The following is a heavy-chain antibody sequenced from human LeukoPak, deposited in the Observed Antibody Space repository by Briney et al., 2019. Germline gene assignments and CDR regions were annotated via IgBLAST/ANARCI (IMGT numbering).Heavy chain of an antibody. J-gene: IGHJ4*02. Sequence: SSVNVSCKASGGTFSSYAISWVRPAPGQGLEWMGGIIPIFGTANYAQKFQGRVTITAEESTSTAYMDLSSLRSEDTAVYYCARGEQQLAYFDYWGQGTLVTVSS. CDR2: IIPIFGTA. D-gene: IGHD6-13*01. CDR1: GGTFSSYA. V-gene: IGHV1-69*01. CDR3: ARGEQQLAYFDY.